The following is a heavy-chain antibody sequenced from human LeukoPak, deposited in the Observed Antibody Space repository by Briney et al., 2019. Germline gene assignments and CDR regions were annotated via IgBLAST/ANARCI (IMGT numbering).Heavy chain of an antibody. CDR2: VNPNSGDT. D-gene: IGHD3-3*01. J-gene: IGHJ4*02. V-gene: IGHV1-2*02. CDR3: ARVSYYDFWSGYYGGGPFDY. CDR1: GYTFTGYY. Sequence: ASVKVSCKASGYTFTGYYLHWVRQAPGQGLEWMGCVNPNSGDTNHAQKFQGSVTMTRDTSISTVYMELSRLRSDDTAVYYCARVSYYDFWSGYYGGGPFDYWGQGTLVTVSS.